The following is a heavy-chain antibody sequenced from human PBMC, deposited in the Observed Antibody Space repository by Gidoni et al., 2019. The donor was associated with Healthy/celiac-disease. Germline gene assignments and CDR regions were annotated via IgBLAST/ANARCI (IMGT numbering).Heavy chain of an antibody. CDR2: IWYDGSNK. V-gene: IGHV3-33*01. CDR1: GFTFSSYG. J-gene: IGHJ4*02. D-gene: IGHD6-13*01. CDR3: ARSSVAAEDDY. Sequence: QVQLVESGGGVVQPGRSLRLSCAASGFTFSSYGMHWVRQAPGKGLEWVAVIWYDGSNKYYADSVKGRFTISRDNSKNTLYLQMNSLRAEDTAVYYCARSSVAAEDDYWGQGTLVTVSS.